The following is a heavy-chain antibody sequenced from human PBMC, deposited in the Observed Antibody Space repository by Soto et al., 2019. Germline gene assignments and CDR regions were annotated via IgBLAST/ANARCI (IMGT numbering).Heavy chain of an antibody. CDR3: ARGVPNCSSGSCYFDF. CDR1: GFTFSSHW. V-gene: IGHV3-74*01. D-gene: IGHD2-15*01. CDR2: ISGDGRTT. J-gene: IGHJ4*02. Sequence: GGSLRLSCAASGFTFSSHWMNWVRQAPGKGLVWVSRISGDGRTTSHADSVKGRFTISRDNAKNTLYLQMNSLRVEDTAVYYCARGVPNCSSGSCYFDFWGQGIQVTVSS.